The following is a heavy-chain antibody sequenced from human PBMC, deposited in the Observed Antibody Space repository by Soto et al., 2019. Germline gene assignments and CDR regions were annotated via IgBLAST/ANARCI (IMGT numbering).Heavy chain of an antibody. CDR2: INSDGSST. CDR1: GFTFSSSW. D-gene: IGHD3-10*01. CDR3: ARDTPLLLWFGDELGAFDI. J-gene: IGHJ3*02. Sequence: LRLSCAASGFTFSSSWMHWFRQAPVKGLVWVSRINSDGSSTSYADSVKGRFTISRDNAKNTLYLQMNSLRAEDTAVYYCARDTPLLLWFGDELGAFDIWGQGTMVTVSS. V-gene: IGHV3-74*01.